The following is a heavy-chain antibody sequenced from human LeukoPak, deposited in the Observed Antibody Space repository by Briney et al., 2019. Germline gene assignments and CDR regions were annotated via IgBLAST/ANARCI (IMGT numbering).Heavy chain of an antibody. CDR3: VRAGDTSSNWYLDY. Sequence: PSETLSLTCTVSGGSISNYYWSWIRQPPGKGLEWIGYIYYSGTTNYNPSLKSRVTISVDTSKNHFSLKLSSVTVADTAVYYCVRAGDTSSNWYLDYWSQGTLVTVSS. V-gene: IGHV4-59*01. J-gene: IGHJ4*02. D-gene: IGHD6-13*01. CDR2: IYYSGTT. CDR1: GGSISNYY.